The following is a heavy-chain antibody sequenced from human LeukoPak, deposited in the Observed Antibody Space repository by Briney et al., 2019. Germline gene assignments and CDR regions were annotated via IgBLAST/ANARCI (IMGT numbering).Heavy chain of an antibody. D-gene: IGHD3-10*01. V-gene: IGHV4-31*01. J-gene: IGHJ6*02. CDR1: GGAISSGDYY. Sequence: SETLSLTCTVSGGAISSGDYYWSWIRQHPGKGLEWIGYIYYSGSTYYSPSLKSLVTISVDTSKNQFSLKLSSVTAADTAVYYCARDSRYGSGYYYYGMDVWGQGTTVTVSS. CDR3: ARDSRYGSGYYYYGMDV. CDR2: IYYSGST.